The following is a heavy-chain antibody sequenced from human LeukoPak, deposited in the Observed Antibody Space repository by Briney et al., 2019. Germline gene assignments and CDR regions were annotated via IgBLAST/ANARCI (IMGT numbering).Heavy chain of an antibody. CDR2: IYYSGST. CDR3: ARISTVTTWSFGY. J-gene: IGHJ4*02. Sequence: PSETLSLTCTVSGGSISSYYWSWIRQPPGKGLEWIGYIYYSGSTNYNPSLKSRVTISVDTSKNRFSLKLSSVTAADTAAYYCARISTVTTWSFGYWGQGTLVTVSS. V-gene: IGHV4-59*01. D-gene: IGHD4-11*01. CDR1: GGSISSYY.